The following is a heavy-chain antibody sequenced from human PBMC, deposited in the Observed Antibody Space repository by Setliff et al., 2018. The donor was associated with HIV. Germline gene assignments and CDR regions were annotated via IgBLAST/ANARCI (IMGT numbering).Heavy chain of an antibody. V-gene: IGHV4-38-2*01. Sequence: SETLSLTCAVSGYSISSGYYWGWVRQPPEKGLEWIGSFYHSGSTYYNPSLKSRVTISVDTSKNQFSLKLSSVTAADTAVYYCARQHGSSWRFDPWGQGTLVTVSS. D-gene: IGHD6-13*01. CDR2: FYHSGST. CDR1: GYSISSGYY. J-gene: IGHJ5*02. CDR3: ARQHGSSWRFDP.